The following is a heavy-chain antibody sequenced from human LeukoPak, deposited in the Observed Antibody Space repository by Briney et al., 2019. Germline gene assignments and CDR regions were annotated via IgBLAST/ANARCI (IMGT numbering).Heavy chain of an antibody. D-gene: IGHD2-2*02. Sequence: PGGSLRLSCAASGFTFDSYGLNWVRQAPGKGLEWVSGINWNGGSTGYADSVKGRFTISRDNAKNSLYLQMNSLRAEDTALYYCARRDIVVVPAAIIGAFDIWGQGTMVTVSS. J-gene: IGHJ3*02. CDR2: INWNGGST. CDR3: ARRDIVVVPAAIIGAFDI. CDR1: GFTFDSYG. V-gene: IGHV3-20*04.